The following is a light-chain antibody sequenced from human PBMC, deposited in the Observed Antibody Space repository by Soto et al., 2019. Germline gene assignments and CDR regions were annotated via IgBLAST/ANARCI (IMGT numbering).Light chain of an antibody. CDR1: SSDVGGYDY. J-gene: IGLJ1*01. CDR2: EVN. Sequence: QSALTQPASVSGSPGQSVTISCTGASSDVGGYDYVSWYQQHPGKAPKLILYEVNNRPSGVSNHFSGSKSGNTASLIISGLQADDEADYYFRSYSTTSTLVFGSGTQLTVL. V-gene: IGLV2-14*01. CDR3: RSYSTTSTLV.